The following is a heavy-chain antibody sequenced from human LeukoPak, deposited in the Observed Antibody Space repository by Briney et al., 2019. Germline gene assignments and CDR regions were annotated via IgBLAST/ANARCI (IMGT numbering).Heavy chain of an antibody. CDR2: ISAYNGNT. CDR1: GYTFTSYG. V-gene: IGHV1-18*01. Sequence: GASVKVSCKASGYTFTSYGISWVRQAPGQGLEWMGCISAYNGNTNYAQMLQGRVTMTTDTSSSTAYMELRSLISDDTAVYYCARGLWFGESYFDYWSQGTLATVSS. D-gene: IGHD3-10*01. CDR3: ARGLWFGESYFDY. J-gene: IGHJ4*02.